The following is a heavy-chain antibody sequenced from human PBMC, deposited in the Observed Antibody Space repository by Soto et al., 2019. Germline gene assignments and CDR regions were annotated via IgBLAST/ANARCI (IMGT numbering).Heavy chain of an antibody. CDR1: GFTFSSYW. CDR3: AGQGQFGARYFQH. V-gene: IGHV3-7*01. D-gene: IGHD3-16*01. Sequence: EVQLVESGGGLVQPGGSLRLSCAASGFTFSSYWMSWVRQAPGKGLEWVANIKQDGSEKYYVDSVKGRFTISRDNAKNSLYLQMNSLRAEDTAVYYCAGQGQFGARYFQHWGQGTLVTVSS. CDR2: IKQDGSEK. J-gene: IGHJ1*01.